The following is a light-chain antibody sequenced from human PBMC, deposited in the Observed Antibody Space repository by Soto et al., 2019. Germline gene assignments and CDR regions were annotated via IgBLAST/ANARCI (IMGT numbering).Light chain of an antibody. CDR3: TSYTSTSTLA. Sequence: QSALTQPASVSGSPGQSITISCTGSSSDVGDYSYVSWYQQHPGKAPKLMIYDVSNRPSGISNRFSGSKSGNTASLTISGLQAEDEADYYCTSYTSTSTLAFGGGTKVTVL. V-gene: IGLV2-14*03. J-gene: IGLJ3*02. CDR2: DVS. CDR1: SSDVGDYSY.